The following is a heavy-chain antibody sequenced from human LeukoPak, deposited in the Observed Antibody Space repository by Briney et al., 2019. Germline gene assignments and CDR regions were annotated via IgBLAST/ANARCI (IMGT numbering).Heavy chain of an antibody. CDR1: GFTFSSNA. J-gene: IGHJ4*02. D-gene: IGHD3-3*01. Sequence: GGSLRLSCAASGFTFSSNAMSWVRQAPGKGLEWVSAISGSGGSTYYADSVKGRFTISRDNSKNTLYLQMNSLRAEDTAVYYCAKDLNFWSGYRFDHWGQGTLVTVSS. CDR3: AKDLNFWSGYRFDH. V-gene: IGHV3-23*01. CDR2: ISGSGGST.